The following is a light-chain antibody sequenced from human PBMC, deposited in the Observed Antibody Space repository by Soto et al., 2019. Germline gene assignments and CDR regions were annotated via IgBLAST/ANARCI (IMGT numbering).Light chain of an antibody. J-gene: IGKJ1*01. CDR3: QQYNNRPT. V-gene: IGKV3-15*01. CDR1: QSVNSN. CDR2: GSS. Sequence: EIVMTQSPGTLSVSPGERATLSCRASQSVNSNLAWYQQKPGQAPRLLIYGSSTRATGIPARFSGSGSGTEFTLTISSLQSEDFAVYYCQQYNNRPTFGQGTKVEIK.